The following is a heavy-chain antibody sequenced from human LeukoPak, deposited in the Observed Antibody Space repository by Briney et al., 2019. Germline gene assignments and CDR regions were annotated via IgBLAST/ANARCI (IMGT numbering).Heavy chain of an antibody. V-gene: IGHV3-48*03. CDR2: ITSGSGDTT. CDR3: AKLFGSGYHFFHF. J-gene: IGHJ4*02. D-gene: IGHD5-12*01. Sequence: GGSLRLSCAASGFTFRHYEMNWVRQAPGKGLEWLSFITSGSGDTTYYADSVKGRFTISRDNDKNSLSLQMNSLRAEDTAIYYCAKLFGSGYHFFHFWGQGTLVTVSS. CDR1: GFTFRHYE.